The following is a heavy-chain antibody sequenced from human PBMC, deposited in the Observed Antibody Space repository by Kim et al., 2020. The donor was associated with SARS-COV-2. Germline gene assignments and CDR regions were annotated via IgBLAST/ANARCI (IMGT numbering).Heavy chain of an antibody. CDR2: IYYSGST. CDR3: AREAVAGFDY. Sequence: ETLSLTCTVSGGSISSYYWSWIRQPPGKGLEWIGYIYYSGSTNYNPSLKSRVTISVDTSKNQFSLKLSSVTAADTAVYYCAREAVAGFDYWGQGTLVTVSS. V-gene: IGHV4-59*01. CDR1: GGSISSYY. J-gene: IGHJ4*02. D-gene: IGHD6-19*01.